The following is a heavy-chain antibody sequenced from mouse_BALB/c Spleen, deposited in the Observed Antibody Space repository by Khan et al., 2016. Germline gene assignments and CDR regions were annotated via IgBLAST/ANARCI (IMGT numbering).Heavy chain of an antibody. D-gene: IGHD1-1*01. V-gene: IGHV9-3-1*01. J-gene: IGHJ3*01. Sequence: QSQLVQSGPELKKPGETVRISCKASGYTFTNYGMNWVKQAPGKGLKWMGWINTYTGEPTYADDFTGRFAFSLETSASTAYLQINNLKNEDTATYFCARPDYGSSRGFAYWGQGTLVTVSA. CDR1: GYTFTNYG. CDR3: ARPDYGSSRGFAY. CDR2: INTYTGEP.